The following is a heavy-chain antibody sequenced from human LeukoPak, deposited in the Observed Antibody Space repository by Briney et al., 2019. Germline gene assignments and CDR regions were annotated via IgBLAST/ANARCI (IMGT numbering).Heavy chain of an antibody. V-gene: IGHV3-33*01. CDR1: GFTFSSYG. Sequence: GSLILSCAASGFTFSSYGMHWVRQAPGKGLEWVAVIWYDGSNKYYADSVKGRFTISRDNSKNTLYLQMNSLRAEDTAVYYCARGRGGYCSSTSCSAGGNWFDPWGQGTLVTVSS. D-gene: IGHD2-2*01. J-gene: IGHJ5*02. CDR2: IWYDGSNK. CDR3: ARGRGGYCSSTSCSAGGNWFDP.